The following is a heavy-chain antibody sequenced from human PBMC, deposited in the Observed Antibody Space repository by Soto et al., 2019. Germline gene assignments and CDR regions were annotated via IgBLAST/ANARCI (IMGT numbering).Heavy chain of an antibody. V-gene: IGHV4-31*03. CDR2: IHYSGST. D-gene: IGHD2-21*02. Sequence: SETLSLTCTVSACSISSGGYYWNWIRQHPGKGLEWIGYIHYSGSTYYNPSLKSRVTISVDTSKNQFSLKLSSVIAADTAVYYCARAATTYCGGDCYWAMDVWGQGTTVTVSS. CDR3: ARAATTYCGGDCYWAMDV. J-gene: IGHJ6*02. CDR1: ACSISSGGYY.